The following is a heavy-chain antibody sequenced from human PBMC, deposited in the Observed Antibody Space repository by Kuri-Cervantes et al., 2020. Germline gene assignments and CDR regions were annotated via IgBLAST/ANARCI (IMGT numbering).Heavy chain of an antibody. Sequence: SQTLSLTCAISGDSVSSNSAAWNWIRQFPSRGLEWLGRTYYRSKWYNDYAVSVKRRITINPDTSKNQFSLQLNSVTPEDTAVYYCERTGGWLGLGYYYGMDVWGRGTTVTVSS. CDR3: ERTGGWLGLGYYYGMDV. CDR1: GDSVSSNSAA. D-gene: IGHD5-12*01. V-gene: IGHV6-1*01. CDR2: TYYRSKWYN. J-gene: IGHJ6*02.